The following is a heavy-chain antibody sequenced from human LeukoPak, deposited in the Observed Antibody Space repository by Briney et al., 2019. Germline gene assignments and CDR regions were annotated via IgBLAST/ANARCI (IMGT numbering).Heavy chain of an antibody. CDR3: ARKENVYYYFDY. Sequence: PSDTLSLTCAASGYSITSSSWWGWIRQPPGKGLEWIGYIYHSGTTYYNPSLQSRVTMSVDTSKNQFSLKLSSVTAVDTAVYYCARKENVYYYFDYWGQGTLVTVSS. J-gene: IGHJ4*02. V-gene: IGHV4-28*01. CDR2: IYHSGTT. D-gene: IGHD3-10*01. CDR1: GYSITSSSW.